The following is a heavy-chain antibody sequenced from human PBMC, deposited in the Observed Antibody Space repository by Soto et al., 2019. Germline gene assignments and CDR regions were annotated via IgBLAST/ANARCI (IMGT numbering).Heavy chain of an antibody. CDR2: IDWDDDK. J-gene: IGHJ6*02. D-gene: IGHD6-6*01. CDR1: GFSLSTSGMC. CDR3: ARIRYLEYSSSLAKSHPAHYYYGMDV. Sequence: GSGPTLVNPTQTLTLTCTFSGFSLSTSGMCVSWIRQPPGKALEWLALIDWDDDKYYSTSLKTRLTISKDTSKNQVVLTMTNMDPVDTATYYCARIRYLEYSSSLAKSHPAHYYYGMDVWGQGTTVTVSS. V-gene: IGHV2-70*01.